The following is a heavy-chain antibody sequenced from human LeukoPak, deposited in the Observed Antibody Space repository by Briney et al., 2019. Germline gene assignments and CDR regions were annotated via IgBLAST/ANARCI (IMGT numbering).Heavy chain of an antibody. CDR2: IKSDGSST. Sequence: GGSLRLSCAASGFSFSSYWMHWVRQAPGKGLVWVSRIKSDGSSTSYADSVKGRFTISRDNAKNTLYLRMNSLRAEDTAVYYCTRSDWFDPWGQGTLVTVSS. CDR3: TRSDWFDP. V-gene: IGHV3-74*01. J-gene: IGHJ5*02. CDR1: GFSFSSYW.